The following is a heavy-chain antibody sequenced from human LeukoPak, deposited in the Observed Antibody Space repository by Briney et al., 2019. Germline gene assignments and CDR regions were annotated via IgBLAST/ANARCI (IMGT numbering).Heavy chain of an antibody. Sequence: SETLSLTCAVYGGSFSGYYWSWIRQPPGKGLEWIGEINHSGSTNYNPSLKSRVTISVDTSKNQFSLKLSSVTAADTAVYYCARSAGWRSYLGYWGQGALVTVSS. D-gene: IGHD6-19*01. CDR1: GGSFSGYY. CDR2: INHSGST. CDR3: ARSAGWRSYLGY. V-gene: IGHV4-34*01. J-gene: IGHJ4*02.